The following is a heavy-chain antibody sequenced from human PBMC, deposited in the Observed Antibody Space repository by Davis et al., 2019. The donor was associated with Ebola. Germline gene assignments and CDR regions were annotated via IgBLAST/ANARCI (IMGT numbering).Heavy chain of an antibody. Sequence: GGSLRLSCAASGFTFRSYALSWVRQPPGKGLDWASTISDSGSSTYYADSVKGRFTISRDNSKNTLFLQMNSLRAEDTAVYYCAKDRVTIFGVVIISGMDVWGRGTTVTVSS. V-gene: IGHV3-23*01. CDR2: ISDSGSST. CDR3: AKDRVTIFGVVIISGMDV. CDR1: GFTFRSYA. J-gene: IGHJ6*02. D-gene: IGHD3-3*01.